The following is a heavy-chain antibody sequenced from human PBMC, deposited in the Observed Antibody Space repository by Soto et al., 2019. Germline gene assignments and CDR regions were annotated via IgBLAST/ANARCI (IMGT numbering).Heavy chain of an antibody. Sequence: PGGSLRLSCAASGFTFSSYGMHWVRQAPGKGLEWVAVISYDGSNKYYADSVKGRFTISRDNSKNTLYLQMNSLRAEDTAVYYCAKVTGYCSSTSCSRDYYYYYGMDVWGQGPKVTVSS. CDR3: AKVTGYCSSTSCSRDYYYYYGMDV. J-gene: IGHJ6*02. V-gene: IGHV3-30*18. CDR2: ISYDGSNK. CDR1: GFTFSSYG. D-gene: IGHD2-2*01.